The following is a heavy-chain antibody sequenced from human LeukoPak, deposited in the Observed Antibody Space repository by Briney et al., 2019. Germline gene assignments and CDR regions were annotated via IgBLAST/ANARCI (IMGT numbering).Heavy chain of an antibody. D-gene: IGHD3-22*01. J-gene: IGHJ4*02. Sequence: GGSLRLSCAASGFSFSNFGMSWVRQSPGKGLEWVSAITGSGRSTYSADSVKGRFTVSRDNSKNTLYLQMTSLRAEDTAVYFCAKDGDDSIDYWGQGTLVTVSS. CDR2: ITGSGRST. CDR3: AKDGDDSIDY. CDR1: GFSFSNFG. V-gene: IGHV3-23*01.